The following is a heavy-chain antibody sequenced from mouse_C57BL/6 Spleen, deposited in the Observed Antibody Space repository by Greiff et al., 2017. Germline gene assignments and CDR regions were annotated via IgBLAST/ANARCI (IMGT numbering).Heavy chain of an antibody. CDR3: ARYGKKVVEDYAMDY. Sequence: EVKLVESGGGLVQPGGSLSLSCAASGFTFTDYYMSWVRQPPGKALEWLGFIRNKANGYTTEYSASVKGRFTISRDNSQSILYLQMNALGAEDSATYYCARYGKKVVEDYAMDYWGQGTSVTVSS. CDR1: GFTFTDYY. V-gene: IGHV7-3*01. J-gene: IGHJ4*01. CDR2: IRNKANGYTT. D-gene: IGHD1-1*01.